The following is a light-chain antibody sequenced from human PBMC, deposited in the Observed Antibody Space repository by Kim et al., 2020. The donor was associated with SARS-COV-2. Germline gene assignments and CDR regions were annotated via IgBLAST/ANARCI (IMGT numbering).Light chain of an antibody. J-gene: IGLJ1*01. CDR2: STS. Sequence: PGGTVTLTFASSTGAVTSGYYPNWFQPKPGQAPSALIYSTSNKHSWTPARFSGSLLGGKAALTLSGVQPEDEAEYYCLLYYGGAYVFGTGTKVTVL. CDR3: LLYYGGAYV. V-gene: IGLV7-43*01. CDR1: TGAVTSGYY.